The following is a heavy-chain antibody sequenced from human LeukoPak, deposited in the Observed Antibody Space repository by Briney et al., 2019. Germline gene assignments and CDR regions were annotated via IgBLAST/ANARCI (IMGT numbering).Heavy chain of an antibody. J-gene: IGHJ4*02. CDR1: GFTFDDYA. V-gene: IGHV3-43*02. CDR3: ASSQGAPFDY. Sequence: GGSLRLSCAASGFTFDDYAMHWVRQAPGKGLEWVSLISGDGGSTYYADSVKGRFTISRDNSKNSLYLQMSSLRAEDTAVYYCASSQGAPFDYWGQGTLVTVSS. CDR2: ISGDGGST. D-gene: IGHD6-19*01.